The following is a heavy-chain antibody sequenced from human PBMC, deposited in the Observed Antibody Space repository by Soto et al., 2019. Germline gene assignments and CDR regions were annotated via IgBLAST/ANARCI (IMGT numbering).Heavy chain of an antibody. V-gene: IGHV3-23*01. CDR1: GFTFSSYA. D-gene: IGHD2-8*01. J-gene: IGHJ6*02. CDR2: ISGSGDTT. CDR3: AKPSLINYYYYGMDV. Sequence: VQLLESGGGLVQPGGSLRLSCAASGFTFSSYAMRWVRQAPGKGLECVSGISGSGDTTSYADSVKGRFTISRDNSKNTLYLQMNSLRAEDTAVYYCAKPSLINYYYYGMDVWGQGTTVTVSS.